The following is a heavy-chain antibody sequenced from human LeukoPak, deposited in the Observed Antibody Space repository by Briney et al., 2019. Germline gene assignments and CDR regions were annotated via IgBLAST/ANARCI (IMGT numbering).Heavy chain of an antibody. Sequence: GSSVKVSCKASGGTFSTYAISWVRQAPGQGLEWMGGIIPVFDKANYARKFQDRVTITADDSTTTAYMELSSLTPEDTAIYYCARLGYCGETNCYSDFYYMDVWGKGTTVIVSS. J-gene: IGHJ6*03. CDR1: GGTFSTYA. V-gene: IGHV1-69*01. D-gene: IGHD2-2*02. CDR3: ARLGYCGETNCYSDFYYMDV. CDR2: IIPVFDKA.